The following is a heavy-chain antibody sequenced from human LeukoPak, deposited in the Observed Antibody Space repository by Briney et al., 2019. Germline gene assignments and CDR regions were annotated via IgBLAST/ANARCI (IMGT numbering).Heavy chain of an antibody. CDR3: ARGIKRRYGVAAAEFDY. CDR1: GYTLTSFD. D-gene: IGHD6-13*01. CDR2: MNPNSGNT. V-gene: IGHV1-8*01. Sequence: GASVEVSCKASGYTLTSFDINWVRQATGQGLEWMGWMNPNSGNTGYAQKFQGRVTVTRNTSISTAYMELSSLRSDDTAVYYCARGIKRRYGVAAAEFDYWGQGTLVTVSS. J-gene: IGHJ4*02.